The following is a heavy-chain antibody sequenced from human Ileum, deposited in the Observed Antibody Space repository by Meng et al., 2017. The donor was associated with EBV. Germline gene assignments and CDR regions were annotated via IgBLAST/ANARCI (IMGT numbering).Heavy chain of an antibody. CDR3: ASGRDYAWHS. V-gene: IGHV4-4*02. D-gene: IGHD4-17*01. Sequence: GRRQESGPGLVKPSGTLSLTCAVSGDSISSNNWWSWVRQPPGKGLEWIGEIYHSGSTNYNPSFKSRVTMSVDKSKNQISLNLSSVTAADTAVYYCASGRDYAWHSWGRGTLVTVSS. CDR2: IYHSGST. J-gene: IGHJ4*02. CDR1: GDSISSNNW.